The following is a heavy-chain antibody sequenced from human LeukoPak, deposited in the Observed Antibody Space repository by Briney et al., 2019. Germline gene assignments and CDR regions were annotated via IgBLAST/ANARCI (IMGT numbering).Heavy chain of an antibody. Sequence: EASVKVSCKTSGYSFTDYYMHWVRQAPGQGLEWMGWINPNSGGTSAAQKFQGRVTMTRDTFITTVYMEVSWLTSDDTAIYYCARADRLHGGPYLIGPWGQGTLVTVSS. V-gene: IGHV1-2*02. CDR1: GYSFTDYY. CDR2: INPNSGGT. CDR3: ARADRLHGGPYLIGP. J-gene: IGHJ5*02. D-gene: IGHD2-21*01.